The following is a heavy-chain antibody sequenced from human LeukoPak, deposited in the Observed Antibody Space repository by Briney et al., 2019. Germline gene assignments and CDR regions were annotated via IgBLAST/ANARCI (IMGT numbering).Heavy chain of an antibody. V-gene: IGHV4-59*01. Sequence: SETLSLTCTVSGGSISSYYWSWIRQPPGKGLEWIGYIYYSGSTNYNPSLKSRVTISVVTSKNQFSLKLSSVTAADTAVYYCARSVEGYCRGGSCYFYSYYMDVWGKGTTVTVSS. CDR2: IYYSGST. CDR3: ARSVEGYCRGGSCYFYSYYMDV. CDR1: GGSISSYY. J-gene: IGHJ6*03. D-gene: IGHD2-15*01.